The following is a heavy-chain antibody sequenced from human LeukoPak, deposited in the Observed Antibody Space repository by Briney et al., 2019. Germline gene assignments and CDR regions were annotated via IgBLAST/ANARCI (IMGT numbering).Heavy chain of an antibody. V-gene: IGHV4-59*08. CDR2: IYYSGST. CDR1: GGSISSYY. Sequence: SETLSLTCTVSGGSISSYYWSWIRQPPGKGLEWIGYIYYSGSTNYNPSLKSRVTISVDTSKNQFSLKLSSVTAADTAVYYCARLTCSETNRSFDYWGQGTLVTVSS. J-gene: IGHJ4*02. CDR3: ARLTCSETNRSFDY. D-gene: IGHD1-14*01.